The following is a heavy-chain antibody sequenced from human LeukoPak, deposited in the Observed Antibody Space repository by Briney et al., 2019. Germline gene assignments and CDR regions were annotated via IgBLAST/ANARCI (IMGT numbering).Heavy chain of an antibody. CDR3: ARSTYYDFWSGYYSPNPIDY. CDR2: IIPIFGTA. V-gene: IGHV1-69*13. Sequence: SVKVSCKAPGGTFSSYAISWVRQAPGQGLEWMGGIIPIFGTANYAQKFQGRVTITADESTSTAYMELSSLRSEDTAVYYRARSTYYDFWSGYYSPNPIDYWGQGTLVTVSS. CDR1: GGTFSSYA. D-gene: IGHD3-3*01. J-gene: IGHJ4*02.